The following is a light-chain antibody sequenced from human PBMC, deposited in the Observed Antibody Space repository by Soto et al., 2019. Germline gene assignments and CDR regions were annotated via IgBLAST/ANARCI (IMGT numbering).Light chain of an antibody. V-gene: IGKV3-20*01. J-gene: IGKJ1*01. Sequence: EIVLTQSPGTLSLSPGERATLSCRASQSVSSSYLAWYQQKPGQAPRLLIYRASSRATGIPDRFSGSGSGTDFTLTISRLEPEDFAVYYCQEYGSSRAFGQETTVEIK. CDR2: RAS. CDR3: QEYGSSRA. CDR1: QSVSSSY.